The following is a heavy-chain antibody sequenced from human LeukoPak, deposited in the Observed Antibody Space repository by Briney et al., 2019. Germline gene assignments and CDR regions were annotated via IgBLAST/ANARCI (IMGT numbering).Heavy chain of an antibody. CDR3: TRRRGGVGEVEFDY. CDR2: SYTCGSI. J-gene: IGHJ4*02. D-gene: IGHD3-10*01. CDR1: GVSIRGFY. V-gene: IGHV4-4*08. Sequence: SETLSLTCTLSGVSIRGFYWYWMRQPPRKGLEWVGYSYTCGSISSNPSLNSRVAFSMDTSKKQVALRLNSVTATDTAVYYYTRRRGGVGEVEFDYWGQGIPVTVST.